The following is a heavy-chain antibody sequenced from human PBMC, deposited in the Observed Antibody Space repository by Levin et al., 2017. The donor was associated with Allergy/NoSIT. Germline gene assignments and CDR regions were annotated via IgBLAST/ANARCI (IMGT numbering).Heavy chain of an antibody. Sequence: TASETLSLTCTVSGGPVNSGSYYWSWIRQPPGKGLEWIGSVYYSGTTNYNPSLKRRASITVDTSKNQFSLTLSSLTAADTAVYYCTRDRGSSGWFESWGQGTLVTVSS. CDR3: TRDRGSSGWFES. CDR2: VYYSGTT. J-gene: IGHJ5*01. D-gene: IGHD6-19*01. CDR1: GGPVNSGSYY. V-gene: IGHV4-61*01.